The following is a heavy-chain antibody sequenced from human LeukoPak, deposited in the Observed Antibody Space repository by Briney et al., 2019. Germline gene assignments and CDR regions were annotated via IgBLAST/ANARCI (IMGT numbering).Heavy chain of an antibody. CDR1: GGTFSSYA. Sequence: SVKVSCKASGGTFSSYAISWVRQAPGQGLEWMGGIIPIFGTANYAQKFQGRVTITTDESTSTAYMELSSLRSEDTAVYYCARGRLRFLEWTQNWFDPWGQGTLVTVSS. V-gene: IGHV1-69*05. CDR2: IIPIFGTA. D-gene: IGHD3-3*01. CDR3: ARGRLRFLEWTQNWFDP. J-gene: IGHJ5*02.